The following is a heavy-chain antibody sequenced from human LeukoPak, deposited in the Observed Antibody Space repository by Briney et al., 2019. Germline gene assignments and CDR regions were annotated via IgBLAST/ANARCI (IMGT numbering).Heavy chain of an antibody. CDR3: ARSGSTPPEAFDI. CDR1: GFTFTTYS. CDR2: ISSSSTYI. V-gene: IGHV3-21*01. J-gene: IGHJ3*02. D-gene: IGHD3-10*01. Sequence: GGSLRLSCAASGFTFTTYSMNCVRQAPGKGLEWVSSISSSSTYIYYAGSVKGRFTISRDNAKNSLSLQMNSLRVEDTAVYYCARSGSTPPEAFDIWGQGTMVTVSS.